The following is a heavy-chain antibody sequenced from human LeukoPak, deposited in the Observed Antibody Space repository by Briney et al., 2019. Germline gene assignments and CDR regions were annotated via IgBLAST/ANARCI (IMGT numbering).Heavy chain of an antibody. J-gene: IGHJ4*02. D-gene: IGHD6-13*01. CDR2: IYSGGST. Sequence: GGSLRLSCAASGFTLSSNYMSWVRQAPGKGLEWVSVIYSGGSTYYTDSVTGRFTISRDNSKNTLYLQMNSLRAEDTAVYYCARALGAAAGIDYWGQGTLVTVSS. CDR3: ARALGAAAGIDY. V-gene: IGHV3-53*01. CDR1: GFTLSSNY.